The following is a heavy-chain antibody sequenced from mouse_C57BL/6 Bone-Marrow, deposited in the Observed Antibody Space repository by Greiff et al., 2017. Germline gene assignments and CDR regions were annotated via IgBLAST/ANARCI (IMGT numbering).Heavy chain of an antibody. CDR2: IYPGGGYT. D-gene: IGHD4-1*01. J-gene: IGHJ2*01. V-gene: IGHV1-63*01. CDR1: GYTFTNYW. Sequence: QVQLQQSGAELVRPGTSVKMSCKASGYTFTNYWIGWAKQRPGHGLEWIGDIYPGGGYTNYNEKFKGKATLTADKSSSTAYMQFSSLSSEDSAIYFCARGGTGGFGNRGQGTTLTVSS. CDR3: ARGGTGGFGN.